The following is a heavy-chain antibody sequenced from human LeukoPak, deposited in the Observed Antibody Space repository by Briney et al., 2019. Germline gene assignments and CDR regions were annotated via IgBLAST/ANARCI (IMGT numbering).Heavy chain of an antibody. CDR3: ARGLRGSSTSRVSSKISVHYYGMDV. D-gene: IGHD2-2*01. CDR2: INHSGST. CDR1: GGSFSGYY. V-gene: IGHV4-34*01. J-gene: IGHJ6*04. Sequence: SETLSLTCAVYGGSFSGYYWSWIRRPPGKGLEWIGEINHSGSTNYNPSLKSRVTISVDTSKNQFSLKLSSVTAADTAVYYCARGLRGSSTSRVSSKISVHYYGMDVWGKGTTVTVSS.